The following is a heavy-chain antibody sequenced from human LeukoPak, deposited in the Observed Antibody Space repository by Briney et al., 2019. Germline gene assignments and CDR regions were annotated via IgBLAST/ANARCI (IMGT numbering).Heavy chain of an antibody. CDR3: ATKGEVDYMDV. CDR1: GYTFTGYY. J-gene: IGHJ6*03. CDR2: INPNIGGT. V-gene: IGHV1-2*06. D-gene: IGHD2-2*01. Sequence: GASVKVSCKASGYTFTGYYMHWVRQAPGQRLEWMGRINPNIGGTNYAQKFQGRVTMTTDTSISTPYMGLCRLRSHDTAVYFSATKGEVDYMDVWGKGTTVTVSS.